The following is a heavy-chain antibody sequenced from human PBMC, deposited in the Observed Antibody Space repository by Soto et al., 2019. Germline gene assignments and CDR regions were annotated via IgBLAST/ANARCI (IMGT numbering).Heavy chain of an antibody. Sequence: PGGSLRLSCAASGFTFSSYSMNWVRQAPGKGLEWVSSISSSSSYIYYADSVKGRFTISRDNAKNSLYLQMNSLRAEDTAVYYCARDGQDYDFWSGYYGKRYYYYYMDVWGKGTTVTVSS. D-gene: IGHD3-3*01. CDR2: ISSSSSYI. V-gene: IGHV3-21*01. CDR1: GFTFSSYS. CDR3: ARDGQDYDFWSGYYGKRYYYYYMDV. J-gene: IGHJ6*03.